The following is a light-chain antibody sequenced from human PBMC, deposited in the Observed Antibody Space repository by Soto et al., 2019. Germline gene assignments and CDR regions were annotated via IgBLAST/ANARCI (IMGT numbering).Light chain of an antibody. CDR1: QSVSSN. CDR2: GAS. CDR3: QQYASWPLT. Sequence: EIVMTQSPATLSVSPGERATLSCRASQSVSSNLAWYQQESGQPPRLLVFGASTRATGVPARFSGSGSGTEFTLTISGLQSEDFAVYFCQQYASWPLTFGGGTKVDIK. V-gene: IGKV3-15*01. J-gene: IGKJ4*01.